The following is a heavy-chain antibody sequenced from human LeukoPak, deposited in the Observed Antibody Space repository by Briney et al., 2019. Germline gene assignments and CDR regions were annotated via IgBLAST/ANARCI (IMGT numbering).Heavy chain of an antibody. CDR2: ISNDGSKT. CDR3: AKDSRGANFFGDFDY. J-gene: IGHJ4*02. CDR1: GFTFSLYG. D-gene: IGHD3-10*01. V-gene: IGHV3-33*06. Sequence: GGSLRLSCAASGFTFSLYGMHWVRQAPGKGLEWVALISNDGSKTYYADSVKGRFTISRDNSKNTVYLQVSSLRANDTAVYYCAKDSRGANFFGDFDYWGQGTLVTVSS.